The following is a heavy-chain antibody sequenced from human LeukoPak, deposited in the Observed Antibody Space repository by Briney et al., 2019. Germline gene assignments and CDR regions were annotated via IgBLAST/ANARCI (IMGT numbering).Heavy chain of an antibody. Sequence: PSETLAFTRTVPGGSISNYYGSCIPEPPGEGLEWIGYIYYGWSTRHNTSPRTRVTISVDTSKNQFSLKLTSVTAADTAVYYCARHEGSSGRYNYWGQGALVTVTA. CDR2: IYYGWST. V-gene: IGHV4-59*08. CDR1: GGSISNYY. D-gene: IGHD6-19*01. CDR3: ARHEGSSGRYNY. J-gene: IGHJ4*02.